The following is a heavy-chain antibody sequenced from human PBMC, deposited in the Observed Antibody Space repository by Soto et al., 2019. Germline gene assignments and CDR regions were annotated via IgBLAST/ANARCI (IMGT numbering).Heavy chain of an antibody. CDR3: ARARRLAYCGGDCYPPGWFDP. Sequence: ASVKVSCKASGGTFSSYAISWVRQAPGQGLEWMGGIIPIFGTANYAQKFQGRVTITADESTSTAYMELSSLRSEDTAVYYCARARRLAYCGGDCYPPGWFDPWGEGTLVTVSS. J-gene: IGHJ5*02. D-gene: IGHD2-21*02. CDR1: GGTFSSYA. V-gene: IGHV1-69*13. CDR2: IIPIFGTA.